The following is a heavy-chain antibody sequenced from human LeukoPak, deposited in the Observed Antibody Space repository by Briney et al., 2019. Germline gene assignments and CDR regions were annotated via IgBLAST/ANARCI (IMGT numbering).Heavy chain of an antibody. CDR1: GFTFSSYS. J-gene: IGHJ5*02. CDR3: ASIWGGYSGYDR. D-gene: IGHD5-12*01. CDR2: ISSSSYI. Sequence: GGSLRLSCAASGFTFSSYSTNWVRQAPGKGLEWVSSISSSSYIYYADSVKGRFTISRDNAKNSLYLQMNSLRGEDTAVYYCASIWGGYSGYDRWGQGTLVTVSS. V-gene: IGHV3-21*01.